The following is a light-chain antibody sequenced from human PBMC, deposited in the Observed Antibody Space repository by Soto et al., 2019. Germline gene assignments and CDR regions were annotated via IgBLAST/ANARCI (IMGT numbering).Light chain of an antibody. Sequence: EIVMTQSPATLSVSPGERATLSCRASQSVSSNLAWYQQKPGQAPSLLIYGASTRATGIPARFSGSGSGTEFTLTISSLQSEDFAVYYCQKYNNWPLITFGQGTRLEIK. V-gene: IGKV3-15*01. J-gene: IGKJ5*01. CDR1: QSVSSN. CDR2: GAS. CDR3: QKYNNWPLIT.